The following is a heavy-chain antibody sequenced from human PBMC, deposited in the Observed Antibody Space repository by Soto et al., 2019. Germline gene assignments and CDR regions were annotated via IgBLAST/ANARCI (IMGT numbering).Heavy chain of an antibody. Sequence: SQTLSLTCAISGDSVSSNSAAWNWIRQSPSRGLEWLGRTYYRSKWYNDYAVSVKGRITINSDTSKNQFSLHLNSVTPEDTAVYYCARGIPAADYGMDVWGPGTTVTVSS. J-gene: IGHJ6*02. D-gene: IGHD6-13*01. V-gene: IGHV6-1*01. CDR2: TYYRSKWYN. CDR3: ARGIPAADYGMDV. CDR1: GDSVSSNSAA.